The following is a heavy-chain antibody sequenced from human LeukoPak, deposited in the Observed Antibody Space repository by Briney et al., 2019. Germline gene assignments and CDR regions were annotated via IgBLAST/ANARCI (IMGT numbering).Heavy chain of an antibody. J-gene: IGHJ6*03. Sequence: SETLSLTCTVSGGSISSGSYYWSWIRQPAGKGLEWIGRIYTSGSANYNPSLKSRVTVSVDTSKNQFSLKLSSVTAADTAVYYCARDSMTTFGGTHYMDVWGKGTTVTVSS. V-gene: IGHV4-61*02. CDR1: GGSISSGSYY. D-gene: IGHD3-16*01. CDR3: ARDSMTTFGGTHYMDV. CDR2: IYTSGSA.